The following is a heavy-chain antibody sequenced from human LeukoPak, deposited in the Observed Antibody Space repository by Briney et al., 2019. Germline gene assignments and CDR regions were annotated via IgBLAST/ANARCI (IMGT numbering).Heavy chain of an antibody. Sequence: ASVKVSCKTSDFRDYYMNWVRQAPGHGLEWLGWINPKSGDTDYAQKLQGRVTMTRDTSISTAYMELSGLKPDDTAIYFCASGYSGYDLNYWGQGTQVTVSS. V-gene: IGHV1-2*02. CDR1: DFRDYY. J-gene: IGHJ4*02. D-gene: IGHD5-12*01. CDR2: INPKSGDT. CDR3: ASGYSGYDLNY.